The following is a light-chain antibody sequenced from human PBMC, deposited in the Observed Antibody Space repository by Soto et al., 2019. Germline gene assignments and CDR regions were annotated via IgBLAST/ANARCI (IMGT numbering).Light chain of an antibody. J-gene: IGKJ1*01. Sequence: EIVLTQSPGTLSLSPGERATLSCRASQSVTSNYLAWYQQKPGQAPRLLIYGASIRATGIPDRFSGSGSGTDFSLTITRLEPEDFAVYYCHQYGRSPWTFGQGTKVEIK. CDR1: QSVTSNY. CDR2: GAS. V-gene: IGKV3-20*01. CDR3: HQYGRSPWT.